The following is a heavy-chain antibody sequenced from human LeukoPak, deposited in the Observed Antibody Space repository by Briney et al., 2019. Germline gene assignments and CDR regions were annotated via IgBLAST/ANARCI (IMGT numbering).Heavy chain of an antibody. CDR1: GFTFSSYL. V-gene: IGHV3-7*01. J-gene: IGHJ5*02. CDR2: IKGDGSEK. D-gene: IGHD5-24*01. Sequence: GGSLRLSCAASGFTFSSYLMSWVRLAPGKGLEWVANIKGDGSEKWYADSVKGRFTISRDNAQNSVHLQMNSLRAEDTAVYHCARDEYRSRWLHPWGQGTLVTVTS. CDR3: ARDEYRSRWLHP.